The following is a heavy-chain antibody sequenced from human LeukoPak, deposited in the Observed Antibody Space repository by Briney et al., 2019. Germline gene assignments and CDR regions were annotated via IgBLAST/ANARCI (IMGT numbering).Heavy chain of an antibody. V-gene: IGHV4-39*02. D-gene: IGHD1-7*01. CDR2: IYYSGST. CDR3: ARDMRTGTTKAFDY. J-gene: IGHJ4*02. Sequence: SETLSLTCTVSGGSISSSSYYWGWIRQPPGKGLEWIGSIYYSGSTYYNPSLKSRVTISVDTSKNQFSLKLSSVTAADTAVYYCARDMRTGTTKAFDYWGQGTLVTVSS. CDR1: GGSISSSSYY.